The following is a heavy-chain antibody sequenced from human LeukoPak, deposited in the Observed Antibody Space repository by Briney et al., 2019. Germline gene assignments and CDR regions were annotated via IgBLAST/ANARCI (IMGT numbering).Heavy chain of an antibody. D-gene: IGHD3-22*01. V-gene: IGHV1-2*02. CDR3: AYEGDYYDSSGPPPF. J-gene: IGHJ4*02. CDR2: INPNSGGT. Sequence: ASVKVSCKASGYTFTGYYMHWVRQAPGQGLEWMGWINPNSGGTNYAQKFQGRVTMTRDTSISTAYMELSRLRSDDTAVYYCAYEGDYYDSSGPPPFWGQGTLVTVSS. CDR1: GYTFTGYY.